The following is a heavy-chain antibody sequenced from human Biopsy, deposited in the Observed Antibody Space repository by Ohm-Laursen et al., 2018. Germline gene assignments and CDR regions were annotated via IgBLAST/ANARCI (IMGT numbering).Heavy chain of an antibody. CDR1: GGSFTGHY. J-gene: IGHJ1*01. CDR2: ISHTGYT. CDR3: ARGSNEYGGLYFPH. Sequence: SDTLSLTWTVSGGSFTGHYWTWIRQPPGKGLEWIGHISHTGYTSYKSSLKSRVTISLDTSRKHFSLRLTSLAAADTAVYYCARGSNEYGGLYFPHWGQGTLATVSS. V-gene: IGHV4-59*11. D-gene: IGHD4-23*01.